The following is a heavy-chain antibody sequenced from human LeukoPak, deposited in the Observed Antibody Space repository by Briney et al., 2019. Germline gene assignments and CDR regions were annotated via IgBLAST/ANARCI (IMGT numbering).Heavy chain of an antibody. CDR2: INPNSGAT. Sequence: ASMKVSCKASGYTFTGYYMHWVRQAPGQGLEWMGWINPNSGATNYAQIFQGRVTMTRDTSISTAYMELNRLISDDTAIYYFSSGGEAAYDIGFDPWGQGTLVTVSS. V-gene: IGHV1-2*02. CDR1: GYTFTGYY. D-gene: IGHD3-9*01. J-gene: IGHJ5*02. CDR3: SSGGEAAYDIGFDP.